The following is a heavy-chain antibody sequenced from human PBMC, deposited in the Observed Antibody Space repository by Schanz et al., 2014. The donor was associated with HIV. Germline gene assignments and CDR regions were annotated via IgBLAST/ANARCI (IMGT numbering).Heavy chain of an antibody. CDR2: LWYDGSNK. D-gene: IGHD6-6*01. CDR1: GFTFNNYG. CDR3: AKGWRGYSISSWVDY. Sequence: QVDLVESGGGVVQPGRSLRLSCTASGFTFNNYGMQWVRQAPGKGLEWLAALWYDGSNKFYADSLRGRFTISRDNSKNTLYLQMNSLRADDTAVYYCAKGWRGYSISSWVDYWGQGSLVTVSS. J-gene: IGHJ4*02. V-gene: IGHV3-33*06.